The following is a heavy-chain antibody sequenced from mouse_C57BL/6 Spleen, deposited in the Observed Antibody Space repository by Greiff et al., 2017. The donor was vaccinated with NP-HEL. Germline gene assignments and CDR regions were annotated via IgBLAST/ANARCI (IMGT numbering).Heavy chain of an antibody. D-gene: IGHD2-3*01. CDR2: IYPGSGST. Sequence: QVQLKQPGAELVKPGASVKMSCKASGYTFTSYWITWVKQRPGQGLEWIGDIYPGSGSTNYNEKFKSKATLTVDTSSSTAYMQLSSLTSEDSAVYYCARGDGYYEGFAYWGQGTLVTVSA. V-gene: IGHV1-55*01. CDR3: ARGDGYYEGFAY. J-gene: IGHJ3*01. CDR1: GYTFTSYW.